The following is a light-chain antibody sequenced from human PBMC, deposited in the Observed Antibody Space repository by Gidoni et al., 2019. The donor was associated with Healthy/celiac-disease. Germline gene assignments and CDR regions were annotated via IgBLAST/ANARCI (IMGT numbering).Light chain of an antibody. CDR1: QGIRND. V-gene: IGKV1-6*01. Sequence: AIPMTQSPSSLSASVGDRVTITCRASQGIRNDLGWYQQKPGKAPKLLIYAASSLQSGVPSRFSGSGSGTDFTLTISSLQPEDFATYYCLQDYNYPRTFXQXTKVEIK. J-gene: IGKJ1*01. CDR2: AAS. CDR3: LQDYNYPRT.